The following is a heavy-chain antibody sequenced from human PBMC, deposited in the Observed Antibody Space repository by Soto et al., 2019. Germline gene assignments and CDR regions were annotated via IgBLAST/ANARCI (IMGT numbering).Heavy chain of an antibody. CDR2: IYSGGST. CDR3: ARDSVLRGYSGYDSGSGAFDI. Sequence: GGSLRLSCAASGFTVSSNYMSWVRQAPGKGLEWVSVIYSGGSTYYADFVKGRFTISRDNSKNTLYLQMNSLRAEDTAVYYCARDSVLRGYSGYDSGSGAFDIWGQGTMVTVSS. CDR1: GFTVSSNY. D-gene: IGHD5-12*01. V-gene: IGHV3-66*01. J-gene: IGHJ3*02.